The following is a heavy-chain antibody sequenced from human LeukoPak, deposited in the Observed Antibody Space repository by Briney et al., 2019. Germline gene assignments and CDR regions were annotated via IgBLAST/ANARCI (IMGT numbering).Heavy chain of an antibody. Sequence: RAGGPLRLSCAASGFTFDDYGMSWVRHAPGKGLEWVSGINWNGGSTGYADSVKGRFTISRDNAKNSLYLQMNSLRAEDTAVYYCAKDYEPLVGVHRWGDWFDPWGQGTLVTVSS. CDR3: AKDYEPLVGVHRWGDWFDP. CDR1: GFTFDDYG. CDR2: INWNGGST. J-gene: IGHJ5*02. V-gene: IGHV3-20*04. D-gene: IGHD1-26*01.